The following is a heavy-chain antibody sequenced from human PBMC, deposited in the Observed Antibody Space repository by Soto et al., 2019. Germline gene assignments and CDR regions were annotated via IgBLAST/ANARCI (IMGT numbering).Heavy chain of an antibody. D-gene: IGHD3-10*01. J-gene: IGHJ5*02. CDR3: ARGRVVLLWFGDHHWFDP. CDR1: GGSFSGYY. CDR2: INHSGST. V-gene: IGHV4-34*01. Sequence: QVQLQQWGAGLLKPSETLSLTCAVYGGSFSGYYWSWIRQPPGKGLEWIGEINHSGSTNYNPSLNSLVTISVVTSQNQFSLKLSSVPAADTAVYYCARGRVVLLWFGDHHWFDPWGQGTLVTVSS.